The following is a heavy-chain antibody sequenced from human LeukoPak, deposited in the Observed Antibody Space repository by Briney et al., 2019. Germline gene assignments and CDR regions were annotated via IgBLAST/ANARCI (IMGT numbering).Heavy chain of an antibody. J-gene: IGHJ4*02. CDR1: GFIFSSYA. V-gene: IGHV3-64D*06. CDR3: VKRAVSGAGTITQFYFDY. Sequence: PGVSLRLSCSASGFIFSSYAMQWVPQAPGKGREYVSGMSSNGGSTYYADSVKGIFTISRDTSKNTLYLQMSSLRTEDTAVYYCVKRAVSGAGTITQFYFDYWGQGTLVTVSS. D-gene: IGHD3-10*01. CDR2: MSSNGGST.